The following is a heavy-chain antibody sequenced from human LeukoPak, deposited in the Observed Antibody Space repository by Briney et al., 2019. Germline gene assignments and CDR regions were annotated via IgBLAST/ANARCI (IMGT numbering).Heavy chain of an antibody. Sequence: GGSLRLSCAASGFTFSNYEMNWVRQAPGKGLEWLSYISDSGSTIYYAGSVKGRFTISRDNAKNSLFLQMNRLRAEDTAVYYCAKPKGRMIRERDGFHIWGQGTMVTVSS. CDR1: GFTFSNYE. V-gene: IGHV3-48*03. CDR3: AKPKGRMIRERDGFHI. CDR2: ISDSGSTI. J-gene: IGHJ3*02. D-gene: IGHD5-24*01.